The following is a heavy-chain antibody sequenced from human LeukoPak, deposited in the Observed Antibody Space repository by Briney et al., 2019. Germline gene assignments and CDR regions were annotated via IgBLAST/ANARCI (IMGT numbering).Heavy chain of an antibody. D-gene: IGHD6-19*01. CDR1: GGTFSSYA. CDR3: ARARIAVAGTGFFGY. J-gene: IGHJ4*02. V-gene: IGHV1-69*13. Sequence: SVKVSCKASGGTFSSYAISWVRQAPGQGLEWMGGIIPIFGTANYAQKFQGRVTITADESTSTAYMELSSLRSEDTAVYYCARARIAVAGTGFFGYWGQGTLVTVSS. CDR2: IIPIFGTA.